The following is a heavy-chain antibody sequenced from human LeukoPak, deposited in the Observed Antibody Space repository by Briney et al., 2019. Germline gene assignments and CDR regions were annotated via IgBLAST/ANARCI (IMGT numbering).Heavy chain of an antibody. CDR1: GFTFSSYD. D-gene: IGHD6-13*01. CDR2: IGTAGDT. Sequence: PGGSLRLSCAASGFTFSSYDMHWVRQATGKGLEWVSAIGTAGDTYYPGSVKGRFTISRENAKNSLYLQMNSLRAGDTAVYYCARAAIAAAGADDAFDIWGQGTMVTVSS. J-gene: IGHJ3*02. CDR3: ARAAIAAAGADDAFDI. V-gene: IGHV3-13*01.